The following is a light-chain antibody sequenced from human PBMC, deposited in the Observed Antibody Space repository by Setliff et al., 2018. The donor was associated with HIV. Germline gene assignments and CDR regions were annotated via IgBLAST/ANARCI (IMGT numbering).Light chain of an antibody. CDR3: AAWDDSLSGPV. V-gene: IGLV1-44*01. CDR1: SSNIGSSA. CDR2: SNN. Sequence: QSVLTQPPSASGTPGQRVTISCSGSSSNIGSSAVNWYQQLPKTAPQLLIYSNNQRPSGVPDRFSGSKSGTSASLAISGLQSEDGADYYCAAWDDSLSGPVFGGGTKVTV. J-gene: IGLJ2*01.